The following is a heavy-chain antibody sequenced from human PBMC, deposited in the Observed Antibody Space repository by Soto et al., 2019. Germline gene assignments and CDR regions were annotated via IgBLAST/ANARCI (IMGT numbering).Heavy chain of an antibody. V-gene: IGHV1-3*01. CDR1: GYTFTSYA. CDR2: INAGNGNT. J-gene: IGHJ6*02. CDR3: ARGHVVVTADYYGMDV. Sequence: ASVKVSCKASGYTFTSYAMHWVRQAPGQRLEWMGWINAGNGNTKYSQKFQGRVTITRDTSASTAYMELSSLRSEDTAVYYGARGHVVVTADYYGMDVWGQGTTVTVSS. D-gene: IGHD2-21*02.